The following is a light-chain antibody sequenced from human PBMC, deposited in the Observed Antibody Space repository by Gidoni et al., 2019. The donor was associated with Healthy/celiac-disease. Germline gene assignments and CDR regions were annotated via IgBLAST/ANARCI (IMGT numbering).Light chain of an antibody. J-gene: IGKJ4*01. V-gene: IGKV1-39*01. Sequence: DIQMTQSPSSLSASVGDRVTITCRASQSISSYLTWYQQKPGKAPKLMIYAASSLQSGVPSRFSGSGSVTDFTLTISSLQPEDFATYYCQQSYSTLTFXGXTKVEIK. CDR1: QSISSY. CDR3: QQSYSTLT. CDR2: AAS.